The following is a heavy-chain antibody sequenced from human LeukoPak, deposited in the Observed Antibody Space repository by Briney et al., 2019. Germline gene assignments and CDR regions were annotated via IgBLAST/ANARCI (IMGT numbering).Heavy chain of an antibody. CDR1: GGSISSGSYY. J-gene: IGHJ4*02. V-gene: IGHV4-61*02. Sequence: SETLSLTCTVSGGSISSGSYYWSWIRQPAGKGLEWIGRIYTSGSTNYNPSLKSRVTISVDTSKNQFSLKLSSVTAADTAVYYCARDRTGVDLFDYWGQGTLVTVSS. D-gene: IGHD1-1*01. CDR3: ARDRTGVDLFDY. CDR2: IYTSGST.